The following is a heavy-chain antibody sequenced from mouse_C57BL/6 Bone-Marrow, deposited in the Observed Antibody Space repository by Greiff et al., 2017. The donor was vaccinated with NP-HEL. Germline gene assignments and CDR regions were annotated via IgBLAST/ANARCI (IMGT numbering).Heavy chain of an antibody. CDR1: GFTFSDYY. J-gene: IGHJ4*01. Sequence: EVKLVESEGGLVQPGSSMKLSCTASGFTFSDYYMAWVRQVPEKGLEWVANINYDGSSTYYLDSLKSRFIISRDNAENILYLQMSSLKSEDTATYYCARFSHITTVVDYAMDYWGQGTSVTVSS. D-gene: IGHD1-1*01. V-gene: IGHV5-16*01. CDR2: INYDGSST. CDR3: ARFSHITTVVDYAMDY.